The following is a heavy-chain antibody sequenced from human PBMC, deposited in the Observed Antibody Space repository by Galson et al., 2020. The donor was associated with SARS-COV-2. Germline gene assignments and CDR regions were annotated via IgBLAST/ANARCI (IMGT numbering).Heavy chain of an antibody. Sequence: QLGESLKISCAGSGFIFDEHAMHWVRQVPGKGLEWVSGIMWSGNRIDYADSVKGRFTISRDDAKNSLYLQMNSLRPEDTALYFCIKDMTPGGADVWGQGTTVTVSS. D-gene: IGHD4-17*01. CDR2: IMWSGNRI. CDR1: GFIFDEHA. V-gene: IGHV3-9*01. CDR3: IKDMTPGGADV. J-gene: IGHJ6*02.